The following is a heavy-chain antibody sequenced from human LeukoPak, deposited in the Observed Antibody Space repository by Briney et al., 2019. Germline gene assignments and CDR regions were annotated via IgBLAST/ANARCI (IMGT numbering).Heavy chain of an antibody. Sequence: PSETLSLTCTVSGGSIFSSNSYWGWIRQPPGKGLEWIGSIYYSGNTYYNASLKSRVTISVDTSKNQFSLKLNSVTAADTAVYYCARDSSERWLQSREFWYWGQGTLVTVSS. V-gene: IGHV4-39*07. CDR1: GGSIFSSNSY. J-gene: IGHJ4*02. D-gene: IGHD5-24*01. CDR2: IYYSGNT. CDR3: ARDSSERWLQSREFWY.